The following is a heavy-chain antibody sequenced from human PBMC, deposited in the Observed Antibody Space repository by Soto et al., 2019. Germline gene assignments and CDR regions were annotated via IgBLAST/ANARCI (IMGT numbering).Heavy chain of an antibody. CDR3: AGGRDGYNCGSDL. D-gene: IGHD1-1*01. Sequence: GGSLRLSCEASGFTFSTYWMSWVRQAPGKGLEWVANIRHDGSDKYYLDSVKGRFTISRDNAKNSLFLQMNSLRAEDTAVYYCAGGRDGYNCGSDLWGQGAQVTVSS. CDR1: GFTFSTYW. J-gene: IGHJ5*02. CDR2: IRHDGSDK. V-gene: IGHV3-7*02.